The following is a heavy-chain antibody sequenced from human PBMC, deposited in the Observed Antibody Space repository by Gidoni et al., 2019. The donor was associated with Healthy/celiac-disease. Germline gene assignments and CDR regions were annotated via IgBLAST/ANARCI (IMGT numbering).Heavy chain of an antibody. V-gene: IGHV3-13*01. J-gene: IGHJ3*02. Sequence: EVQLVESGGGSVQPGGSLRLPCAASAFTFSSYDMHWVRQATGKGLEWVSAIGTAGNTYYPGSVKGRFTISRENAKNSLYLQMNSLRAGDTAVYYCARSRDTIFGVVKGPYDAFDIWGQGTMVTVSS. CDR2: IGTAGNT. D-gene: IGHD3-3*01. CDR3: ARSRDTIFGVVKGPYDAFDI. CDR1: AFTFSSYD.